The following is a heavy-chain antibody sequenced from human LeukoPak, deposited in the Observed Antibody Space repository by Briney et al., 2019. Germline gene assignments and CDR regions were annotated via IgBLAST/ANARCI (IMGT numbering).Heavy chain of an antibody. CDR3: AKAMGGGKTTVTTNVTPERNYYFDY. CDR2: ISGSGGST. Sequence: SGGSLRLSCAASGFTFSSYAMSWVRQAPGKGLEWVSAISGSGGSTYYADSVKGRFTISRDNSKNTLYLQMNSLRAEDTAVYYCAKAMGGGKTTVTTNVTPERNYYFDYWGQGTLVTVSS. D-gene: IGHD4-17*01. CDR1: GFTFSSYA. V-gene: IGHV3-23*01. J-gene: IGHJ4*02.